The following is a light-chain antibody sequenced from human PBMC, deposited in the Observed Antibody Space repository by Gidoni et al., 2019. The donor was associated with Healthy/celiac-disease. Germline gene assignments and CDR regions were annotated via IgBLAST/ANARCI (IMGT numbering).Light chain of an antibody. J-gene: IGKJ2*01. Sequence: IQDTPFPSSLSASVGDRVTITCRASQSISSCLNWYQQKPGKAPKLLIYAASSLQSGDPSRFSGSGSGTDFTLTISSLQPEDFATYYCQQGYSTPLTFGQGTKLEIK. CDR2: AAS. CDR3: QQGYSTPLT. CDR1: QSISSC. V-gene: IGKV1-39*01.